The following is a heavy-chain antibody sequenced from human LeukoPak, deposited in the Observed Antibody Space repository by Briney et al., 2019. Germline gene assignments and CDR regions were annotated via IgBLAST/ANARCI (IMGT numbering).Heavy chain of an antibody. D-gene: IGHD2-2*01. J-gene: IGHJ4*02. CDR3: ARAPITSPFYFDS. Sequence: GGPLRLSCTASGFAFYEHGMSWVRQAPGKGLEWVSGINWSGGSTGYADPLRGRFTISRDNAKNSLYLQMDSLRAEDTALYYCARAPITSPFYFDSWGQGTLVTVSS. CDR1: GFAFYEHG. V-gene: IGHV3-20*04. CDR2: INWSGGST.